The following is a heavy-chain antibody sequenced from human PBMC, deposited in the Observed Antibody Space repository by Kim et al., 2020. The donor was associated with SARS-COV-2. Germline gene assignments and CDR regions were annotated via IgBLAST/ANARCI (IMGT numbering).Heavy chain of an antibody. J-gene: IGHJ6*02. V-gene: IGHV4-59*01. CDR3: ARCAAAGKIYYYYGMDV. CDR1: GGSISSYY. D-gene: IGHD6-13*01. CDR2: IYYSGST. Sequence: SETLSLTCTVSGGSISSYYWSWIRQPPGKGLEWIGYIYYSGSTNYNPSLKSRVTISVDTSKNQFSLKLSSVTAADTAVYYCARCAAAGKIYYYYGMDVWGQGTTVTVSS.